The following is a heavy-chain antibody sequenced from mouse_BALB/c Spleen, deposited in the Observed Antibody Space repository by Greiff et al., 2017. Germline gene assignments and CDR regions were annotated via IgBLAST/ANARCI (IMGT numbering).Heavy chain of an antibody. D-gene: IGHD2-10*01. CDR2: IYPGDGDT. CDR1: GYTFTSYW. V-gene: IGHV1-87*01. CDR3: ARAYYGNYVSAMDY. Sequence: QVQLKQSGAELARPGASVKLSCKASGYTFTSYWMQWVKQRPGQGLEWIGAIYPGDGDTRYTQKFKGKATLTADKSSSTAYMQLSSLASEDSAVYYCARAYYGNYVSAMDYWGQGTSVTVSS. J-gene: IGHJ4*01.